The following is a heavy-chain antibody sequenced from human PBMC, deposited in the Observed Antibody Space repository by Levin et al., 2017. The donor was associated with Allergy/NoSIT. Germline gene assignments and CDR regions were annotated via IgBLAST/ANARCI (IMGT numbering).Heavy chain of an antibody. CDR1: GFTFSSYA. CDR3: AKEGLQYRFDP. V-gene: IGHV3-23*01. Sequence: GESLKISCAASGFTFSSYAMSWVRQAPGKGLEWVSAISGSGGSTYYADSVKGRFTISRDNSKNTLYLQMNSLRAEDTAVYYCAKEGLQYRFDPWGQGTLVTVSS. J-gene: IGHJ5*02. CDR2: ISGSGGST. D-gene: IGHD4-11*01.